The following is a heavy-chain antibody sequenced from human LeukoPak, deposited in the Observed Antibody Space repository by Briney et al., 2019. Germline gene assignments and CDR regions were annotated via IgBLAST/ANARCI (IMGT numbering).Heavy chain of an antibody. CDR3: ARHPTGYSTGWYVD. J-gene: IGHJ4*02. D-gene: IGHD6-19*01. CDR2: IYYSGTT. Sequence: SETLSLTCTVSGVSISSYYWSWLRQPPGKGLEWIGNIYYSGTTNYNPSLKSRVTMSVDTSKNQFSLKLSSVTAADTAVYYCARHPTGYSTGWYVDWGQGTLVTVSS. CDR1: GVSISSYY. V-gene: IGHV4-59*08.